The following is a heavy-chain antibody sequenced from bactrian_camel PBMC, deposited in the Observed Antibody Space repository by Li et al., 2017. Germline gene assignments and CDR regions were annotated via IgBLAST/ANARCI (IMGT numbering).Heavy chain of an antibody. V-gene: IGHV3S40*01. Sequence: VQLVESGGGLVQPGGSLRLSCAASGFTFSAYDMTWVRQVPGQGFEWVSSTISNGGSTDYRDSVKGRFTTSRDNAKNTLYLQMNSLKTEDTAVYYCTRNVAGTSVSLYWGQGTQVTVS. CDR1: GFTFSAYD. D-gene: IGHD6*01. J-gene: IGHJ4*01. CDR3: TRNVAGTSVSLY. CDR2: TISNGGST.